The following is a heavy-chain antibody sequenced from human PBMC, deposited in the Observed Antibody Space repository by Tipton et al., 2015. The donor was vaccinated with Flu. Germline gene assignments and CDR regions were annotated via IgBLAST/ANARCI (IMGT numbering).Heavy chain of an antibody. CDR3: ARDLWNDRRAYYYYGVDV. D-gene: IGHD1-1*01. CDR2: IYYSGTT. CDR1: GDSISTTIYY. V-gene: IGHV4-39*07. Sequence: TLSLTCTVSGDSISTTIYYWGWVRQPPGKGLEWICSIYYSGTTYYNPSLKSRVTISVDSSKNAFSLTLASLTAADTAVYYCARDLWNDRRAYYYYGVDVWGQGTTVTVSS. J-gene: IGHJ6*02.